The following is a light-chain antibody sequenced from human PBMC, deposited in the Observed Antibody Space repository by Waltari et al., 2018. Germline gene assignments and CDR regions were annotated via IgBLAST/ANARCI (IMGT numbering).Light chain of an antibody. V-gene: IGLV2-11*01. Sequence: QSALTQPRSVSGSPGQSVTISCTGTSNDVGGYNYVSWYQQHPDKAPKLIIYDINKRPAGVPDGFPGSKSGNTASLTISGLQAEDEADYYCCSYVGSNTYWVFGGGTKLTVL. CDR1: SNDVGGYNY. CDR2: DIN. J-gene: IGLJ3*02. CDR3: CSYVGSNTYWV.